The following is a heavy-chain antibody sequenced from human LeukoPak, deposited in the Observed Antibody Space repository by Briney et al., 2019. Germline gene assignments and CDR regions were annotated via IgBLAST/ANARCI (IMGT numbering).Heavy chain of an antibody. Sequence: PGGSQRLSCTASGFTFDDFAMHWVRQAPGKGLEWVSLISWDGGSTYYVDSVKGRFTISRDNSKNSLYLQMNSLRPEDTALYYCAKDRRGYSFSFDYWGQGTLVTVSS. V-gene: IGHV3-43D*03. D-gene: IGHD5-18*01. CDR3: AKDRRGYSFSFDY. J-gene: IGHJ4*02. CDR2: ISWDGGST. CDR1: GFTFDDFA.